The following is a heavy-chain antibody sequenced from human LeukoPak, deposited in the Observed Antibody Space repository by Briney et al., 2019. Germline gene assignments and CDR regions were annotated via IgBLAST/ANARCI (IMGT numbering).Heavy chain of an antibody. Sequence: ASVKVSCKASGYTFTGYYMHWVRQAPGQGLEWMGWINPNSGGTNYAQKFQGRVTMTRDTSISTAYMELSRLRSDDTAVYYCARDSSNDFWSGYLNYYYYGMDVWGQGTTVTVSS. CDR1: GYTFTGYY. CDR2: INPNSGGT. D-gene: IGHD3-3*01. J-gene: IGHJ6*02. V-gene: IGHV1-2*02. CDR3: ARDSSNDFWSGYLNYYYYGMDV.